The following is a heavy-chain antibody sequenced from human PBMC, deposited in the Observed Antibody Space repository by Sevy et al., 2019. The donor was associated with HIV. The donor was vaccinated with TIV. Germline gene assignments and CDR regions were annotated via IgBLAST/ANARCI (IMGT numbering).Heavy chain of an antibody. CDR2: ISYAGSNK. CDR1: GFTFSSYA. Sequence: GGSLRLSCAASGFTFSSYAMHWVRQAPGKGLEWVAVISYAGSNKYYADSVKGRFTISRDNSKNTLYLQMNSLRAEDTAVYYCARVLGRYSSGLCAFDLWGQGTMVTVSS. J-gene: IGHJ3*01. D-gene: IGHD6-19*01. V-gene: IGHV3-30-3*01. CDR3: ARVLGRYSSGLCAFDL.